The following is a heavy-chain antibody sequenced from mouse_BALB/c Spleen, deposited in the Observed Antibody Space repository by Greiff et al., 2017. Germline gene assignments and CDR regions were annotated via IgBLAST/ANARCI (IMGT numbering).Heavy chain of an antibody. CDR3: ASHGASWFAY. J-gene: IGHJ3*01. Sequence: EVQLVESGGGLVKPGGSLKLSCAASGFAFSSYDMSWVRQTPEKRLEWVAYISSGGGSTYYPDTVKGRFTISRDNAKNTLYLQMSSLKSEDTAMYYCASHGASWFAYWGQGTLVTVSA. CDR1: GFAFSSYD. CDR2: ISSGGGST. V-gene: IGHV5-12-1*01.